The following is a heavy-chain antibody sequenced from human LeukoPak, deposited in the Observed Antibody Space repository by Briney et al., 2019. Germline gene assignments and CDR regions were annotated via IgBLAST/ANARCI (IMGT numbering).Heavy chain of an antibody. CDR3: ARGPHPVLRYFDWSIGGFDY. D-gene: IGHD3-9*01. CDR1: GSTFSSYA. Sequence: GRSLRLSCAASGSTFSSYAMHWVRQAPGKGLEWVAVISYDGSNKYYADSVKGRFTISRDNSKNTLYLQMNSLRAEDTAVYYCARGPHPVLRYFDWSIGGFDYWGQGTLVTVSS. J-gene: IGHJ4*02. V-gene: IGHV3-30*04. CDR2: ISYDGSNK.